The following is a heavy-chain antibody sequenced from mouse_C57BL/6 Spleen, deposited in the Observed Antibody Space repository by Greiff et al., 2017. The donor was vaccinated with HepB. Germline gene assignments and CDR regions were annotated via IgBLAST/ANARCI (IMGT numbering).Heavy chain of an antibody. Sequence: EVKLMESEGGLVQPGSSMKLSCTASGFTFSDYYMAWVRQVPEKGLEWVANINFDGSSTYYLDSLKSRFIISRDNAKNILYLQMSSLKSEDTATYYCARDGITTVVACYAMDYWGQGTSVTVSA. CDR1: GFTFSDYY. V-gene: IGHV5-16*01. CDR3: ARDGITTVVACYAMDY. J-gene: IGHJ4*01. CDR2: INFDGSST. D-gene: IGHD1-1*01.